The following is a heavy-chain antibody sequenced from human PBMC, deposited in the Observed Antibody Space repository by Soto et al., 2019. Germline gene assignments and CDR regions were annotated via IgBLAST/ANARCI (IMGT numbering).Heavy chain of an antibody. V-gene: IGHV4-59*01. CDR2: IYYSGST. D-gene: IGHD7-27*01. Sequence: SETLSLTCTVSGGSISSYYWSWIRQPPGKGLEWIGYIYYSGSTNYNPSLKSRVTISVDTSQNQFSLKLSSVTAADTAVYYGARESPSGKSLTGGDAFDSRGQGKMVTV. CDR1: GGSISSYY. J-gene: IGHJ3*02. CDR3: ARESPSGKSLTGGDAFDS.